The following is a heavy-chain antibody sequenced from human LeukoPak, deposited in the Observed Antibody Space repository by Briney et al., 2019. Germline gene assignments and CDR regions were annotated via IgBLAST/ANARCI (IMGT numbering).Heavy chain of an antibody. CDR2: IYYSGST. D-gene: IGHD2-21*01. Sequence: SETLSLTCTVPGGSISNYYWNWIRQPPGKGLEWIGYIYYSGSTNYNPSLKSRVTISVDTSKNQYSLKLSPVTAADTAVYYCARVRYCGGDCYPFDYWGQGTLVTVSS. CDR1: GGSISNYY. J-gene: IGHJ4*02. CDR3: ARVRYCGGDCYPFDY. V-gene: IGHV4-59*01.